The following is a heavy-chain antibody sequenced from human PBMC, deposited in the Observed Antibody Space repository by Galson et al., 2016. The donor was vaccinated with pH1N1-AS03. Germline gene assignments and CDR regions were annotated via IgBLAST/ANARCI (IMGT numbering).Heavy chain of an antibody. CDR3: ARHPEDRSSWYLSRNAFEI. CDR2: IYYSGSV. Sequence: SETLSLTCTVSGGSISSYSWSWIRQPPGKGLEWIGYIYYSGSVNYDPSLRSRVTISVDTSKNQFSLKLSSVTAADTAVYYCARHPEDRSSWYLSRNAFEIWGQGTMVTISS. J-gene: IGHJ3*02. CDR1: GGSISSYS. V-gene: IGHV4-59*08. D-gene: IGHD6-13*01.